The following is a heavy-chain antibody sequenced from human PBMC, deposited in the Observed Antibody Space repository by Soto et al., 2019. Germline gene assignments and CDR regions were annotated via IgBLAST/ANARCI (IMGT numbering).Heavy chain of an antibody. D-gene: IGHD3-22*01. J-gene: IGHJ6*02. CDR3: ARDRHYYDSSAGEDTYYYYGMDV. CDR2: IYYSGST. V-gene: IGHV4-31*03. Sequence: QVQLQESGPGLVKPSQTLSLTCTVSGDSIGSGGYYWSWIRQHPGKGLQWIGYIYYSGSTYYNPSLKSRVIISVDTSKIQFSLKMSSVTAADTAVYYCARDRHYYDSSAGEDTYYYYGMDVWGQGTTVTVSS. CDR1: GDSIGSGGYY.